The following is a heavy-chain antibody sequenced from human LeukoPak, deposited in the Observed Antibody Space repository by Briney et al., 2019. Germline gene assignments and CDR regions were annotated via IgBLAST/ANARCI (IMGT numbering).Heavy chain of an antibody. J-gene: IGHJ4*02. CDR1: GGSISSGGYS. D-gene: IGHD4-11*01. Sequence: SETLSLTCAVSGGSISSGGYSWSWIRQPPGKGLEWIGYIYHSGSTYYNPSLKSRVTISVDRSKNQFSLKLSSVTAADTAVYYCARAPSNLLYFDYWGRGTLVTVSS. CDR2: IYHSGST. V-gene: IGHV4-30-2*01. CDR3: ARAPSNLLYFDY.